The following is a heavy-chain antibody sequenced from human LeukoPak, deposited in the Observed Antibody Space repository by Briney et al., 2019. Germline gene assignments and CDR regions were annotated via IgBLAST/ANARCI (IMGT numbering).Heavy chain of an antibody. CDR3: ARGPSYFQH. J-gene: IGHJ1*01. CDR1: GDSVSSNSAT. Sequence: SQTLSLTCAISGDSVSSNSATWNWISQSPSRGLEWLGRTYYRSKWYKYYAVSVKGRITINPDTSKNQFSLQLNSVTPEDTAVYSCARGPSYFQHWGQGTLVTVSS. V-gene: IGHV6-1*01. CDR2: TYYRSKWYK.